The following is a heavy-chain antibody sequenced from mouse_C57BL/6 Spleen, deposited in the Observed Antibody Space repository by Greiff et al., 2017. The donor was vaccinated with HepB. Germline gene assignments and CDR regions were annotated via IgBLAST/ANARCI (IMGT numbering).Heavy chain of an antibody. V-gene: IGHV5-17*01. CDR1: GFTFSDYG. CDR2: ISSGSSTI. D-gene: IGHD2-3*01. J-gene: IGHJ2*01. Sequence: EVHLVESGGGLVKPGGSLKLSCAASGFTFSDYGMHWVRQAPEKGLEWVAYISSGSSTIYYADTVKGRFTISRDNAKNTLFLQMTSLRSEDTAMYYCARGVRWLLRLYYFDYWGQGTTLTVSS. CDR3: ARGVRWLLRLYYFDY.